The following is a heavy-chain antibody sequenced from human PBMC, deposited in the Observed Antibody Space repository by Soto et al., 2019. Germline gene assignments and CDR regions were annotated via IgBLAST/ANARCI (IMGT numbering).Heavy chain of an antibody. CDR3: ARHAVNATLTGGLDV. D-gene: IGHD2-21*01. V-gene: IGHV5-10-1*01. CDR2: IDPSDSYT. Sequence: EVQLVQSGAEVKKPGESLRISCKGSGYSFTNYWISWVRQMPGKGLEWMGRIDPSDSYTTYSPSFQGHVTISADRSISTASLQWSSLKASDTAMYYCARHAVNATLTGGLDVWGQGTTVTVSS. J-gene: IGHJ6*02. CDR1: GYSFTNYW.